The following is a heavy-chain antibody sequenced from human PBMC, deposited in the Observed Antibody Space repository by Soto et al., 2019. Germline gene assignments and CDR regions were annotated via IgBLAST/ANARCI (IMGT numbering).Heavy chain of an antibody. CDR3: AAIEYSSSSASPAGFDP. D-gene: IGHD6-6*01. CDR2: IVVGSGNT. Sequence: SVKVSCKDSGLTFTSTAMQWVRQASGKRLEWIGWIVVGSGNTNYAQKFQERVTITRDMSTSTAYMELSSLRSEDTAVYFCAAIEYSSSSASPAGFDPWGQGTLVTVSS. CDR1: GLTFTSTA. J-gene: IGHJ5*02. V-gene: IGHV1-58*02.